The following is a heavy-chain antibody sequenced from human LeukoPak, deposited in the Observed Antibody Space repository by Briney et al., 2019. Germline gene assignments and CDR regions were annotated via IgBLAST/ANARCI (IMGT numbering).Heavy chain of an antibody. CDR3: ARHARCNNGVCYKIDY. D-gene: IGHD2-8*01. J-gene: IGHJ4*02. Sequence: GESLKISCKGSGYSFTTYWIGWVRQMPGRGLEWMGIIYPGDSDTRYSPSFQGQVTISADKSTSTAYLQCGSLKASDTAMYYCARHARCNNGVCYKIDYWGQGTLVTVSS. CDR2: IYPGDSDT. CDR1: GYSFTTYW. V-gene: IGHV5-51*01.